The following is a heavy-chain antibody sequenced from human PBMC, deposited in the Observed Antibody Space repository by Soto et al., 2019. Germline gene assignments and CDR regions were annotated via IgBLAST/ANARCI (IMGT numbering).Heavy chain of an antibody. V-gene: IGHV1-69*13. D-gene: IGHD2-2*01. J-gene: IGHJ6*02. CDR1: GGTFSSYA. CDR2: IIPIFGTA. CDR3: ASFPGYCSSTSCYGMDV. Sequence: SVKVSCKASGGTFSSYAISWVRQAPGQGLEWMGGIIPIFGTANYAQKFQGRVTITADESTSTAYMELSSLRSEDTAVYYCASFPGYCSSTSCYGMDVWGQGTTVTVSS.